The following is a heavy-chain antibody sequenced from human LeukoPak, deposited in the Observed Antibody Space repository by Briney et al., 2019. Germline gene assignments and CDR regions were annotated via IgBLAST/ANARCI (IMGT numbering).Heavy chain of an antibody. D-gene: IGHD3-22*01. Sequence: GGSLRLSCVASGFTFSSTSMSWVRQAPGKGLEWVAVTVGGGDGTYYADSVKGRFTISRDNSNNTLYLQMNSPRAEDTAVYYCAKDISRINVIVVAPGRGIDYWGQGTLVTVSS. CDR2: TVGGGDGT. V-gene: IGHV3-23*01. CDR1: GFTFSSTS. CDR3: AKDISRINVIVVAPGRGIDY. J-gene: IGHJ4*02.